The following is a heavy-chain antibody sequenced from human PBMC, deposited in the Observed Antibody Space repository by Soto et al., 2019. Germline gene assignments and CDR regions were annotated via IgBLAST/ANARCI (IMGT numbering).Heavy chain of an antibody. CDR2: ITGSGGST. CDR3: AKDRCGDYGGIDY. Sequence: EVQLLESGGGLVQPGGSLRLSCTASGFTFSTYAMIWVRQAPGKGLEWVSVITGSGGSTYYADSVKGRFTISRDTSKNTRFLQMNSLRAEDTAVYSCAKDRCGDYGGIDYWGQGTMVTVSS. J-gene: IGHJ4*02. CDR1: GFTFSTYA. D-gene: IGHD4-17*01. V-gene: IGHV3-23*01.